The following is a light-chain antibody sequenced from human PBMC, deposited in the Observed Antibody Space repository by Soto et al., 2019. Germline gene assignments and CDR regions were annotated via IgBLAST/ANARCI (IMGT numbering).Light chain of an antibody. J-gene: IGLJ2*01. CDR1: SSNIGAGYD. CDR2: GNN. CDR3: QSYDSSLSGVI. Sequence: QAVVTQSPSVSGAPGQGVTISCTGSSSNIGAGYDVHWYQQLLGTAPKLLIFGNNNRPPGVPDRFSGSKSGTSASLAITGLQAEDEADYYCQSYDSSLSGVIFGGGTQLTVL. V-gene: IGLV1-40*01.